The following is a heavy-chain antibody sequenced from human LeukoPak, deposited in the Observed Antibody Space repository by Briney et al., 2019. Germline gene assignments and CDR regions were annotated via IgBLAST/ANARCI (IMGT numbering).Heavy chain of an antibody. J-gene: IGHJ6*03. CDR3: ARSSGSHYYYYMDV. V-gene: IGHV1-2*02. CDR2: INPNSGGT. CDR1: GYTFTDYY. Sequence: ASVKVSCKASGYTFTDYYIHWVRQAPGQELEWMGWINPNSGGTKSAQKFQGRVTMTRDRSISTAYMELSRLRSDDTADYYCARSSGSHYYYYMDVWGKGTTVSVSS.